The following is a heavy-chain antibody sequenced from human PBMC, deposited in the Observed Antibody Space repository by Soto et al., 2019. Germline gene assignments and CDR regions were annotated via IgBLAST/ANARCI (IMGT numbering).Heavy chain of an antibody. CDR2: MYHSRNT. Sequence: QLQLQESGPGLVKPSETLSLTCTVSGDSISSNNYYWGWIRQPPGKGLEWIGSMYHSRNTYHNPSLQSRVTISVDTSKNQLSLNVRSVTAADTAVYYCARHRGPTGPNYWGQGTLVTVSS. J-gene: IGHJ4*02. V-gene: IGHV4-39*01. CDR1: GDSISSNNYY. CDR3: ARHRGPTGPNY. D-gene: IGHD3-10*01.